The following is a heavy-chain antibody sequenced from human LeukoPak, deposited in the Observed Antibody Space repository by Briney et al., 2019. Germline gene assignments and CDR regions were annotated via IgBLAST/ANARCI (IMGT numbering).Heavy chain of an antibody. Sequence: SVKVSCKASGGTFSSYAISWVRQAPGQGLEWMGGIIPIFGIANYAQKFQGRVTITADKSTSTAYMELSSLRSEDTAVYYCARDLDYLGSSSSTSSYGMDVWGQGTTVTVSS. D-gene: IGHD2-2*01. J-gene: IGHJ6*02. CDR3: ARDLDYLGSSSSTSSYGMDV. CDR1: GGTFSSYA. CDR2: IIPIFGIA. V-gene: IGHV1-69*17.